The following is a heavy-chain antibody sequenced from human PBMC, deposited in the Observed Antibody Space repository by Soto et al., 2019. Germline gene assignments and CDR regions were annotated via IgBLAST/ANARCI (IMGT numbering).Heavy chain of an antibody. J-gene: IGHJ6*02. CDR2: ISYDGSNK. CDR1: GFTFSSYG. V-gene: IGHV3-30*18. CDR3: AKDDSSPNGGYYYYYYGMDV. Sequence: QVQLVESGGGVVQPGRSLRLSCAASGFTFSSYGMHWVRQAPGKGLEWVAVISYDGSNKYYADSVKGRFTISRDNSKNTLYLQMNSLRAEETAVYYCAKDDSSPNGGYYYYYYGMDVWGQGTTVTVSS. D-gene: IGHD6-13*01.